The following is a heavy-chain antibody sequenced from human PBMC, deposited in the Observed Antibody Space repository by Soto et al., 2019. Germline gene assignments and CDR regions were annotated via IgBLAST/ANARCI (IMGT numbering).Heavy chain of an antibody. V-gene: IGHV1-8*01. CDR1: GYTFTNYD. D-gene: IGHD2-21*01. CDR2: MNPDSGDT. CDR3: ARGRRDSYVSGDWVPLAY. Sequence: QVQLVQSGAEVKKPGASVKVSCKASGYTFTNYDINWVRQATGQGLEWMGWMNPDSGDTRYAQEFQGRVTRTRDTSISTAYRDLSSLRSEDTAVYYCARGRRDSYVSGDWVPLAYWGQGTLVIVSS. J-gene: IGHJ4*02.